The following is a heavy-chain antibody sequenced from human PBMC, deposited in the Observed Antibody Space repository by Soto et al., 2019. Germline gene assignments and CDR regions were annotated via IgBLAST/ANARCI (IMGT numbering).Heavy chain of an antibody. D-gene: IGHD3-10*01. V-gene: IGHV5-51*01. CDR3: ARRYYGSGSYKYGMDV. Sequence: PGESLKISCKGSGYSFTSYWIGWVRQMPGKGLEWMGIIYPGDSDTRYSPSFQGQVTISADKSISTAYLQWSSLKASDTAMYYCARRYYGSGSYKYGMDVWGQGTTVTVSS. CDR2: IYPGDSDT. CDR1: GYSFTSYW. J-gene: IGHJ6*02.